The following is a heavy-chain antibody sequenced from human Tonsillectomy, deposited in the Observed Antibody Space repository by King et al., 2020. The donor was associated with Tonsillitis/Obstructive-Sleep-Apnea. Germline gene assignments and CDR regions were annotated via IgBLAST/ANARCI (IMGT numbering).Heavy chain of an antibody. D-gene: IGHD6-19*01. Sequence: QLVQSGAEVKKPGESLKISCKGSGYSFTSYWIGWVRQMPGKGLEWRGIIYPGDSDTRYSPSFQGQVTISADKSISTAYLQWSSLKASDTAMYYCARGENGQWLVQRRGRYFDYWGQGTLVTVSS. J-gene: IGHJ4*02. CDR2: IYPGDSDT. CDR1: GYSFTSYW. CDR3: ARGENGQWLVQRRGRYFDY. V-gene: IGHV5-51*01.